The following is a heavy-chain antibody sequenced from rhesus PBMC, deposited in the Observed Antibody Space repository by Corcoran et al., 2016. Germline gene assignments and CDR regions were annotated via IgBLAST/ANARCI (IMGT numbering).Heavy chain of an antibody. CDR1: GFTFSSYG. CDR3: AKGRYCSGGVCYYGLDS. CDR2: ISNGGGST. V-gene: IGHV3S5*01. D-gene: IGHD2-8*01. J-gene: IGHJ6*01. Sequence: EVQLVESGGGLVQPGGSLRLSCAASGFTFSSYGMSWVRQAPGQGLEWVSYISNGGGSTYYADSVKGRFTISRDNSKNTLSLQMNSLRAEDTAVYYCAKGRYCSGGVCYYGLDSWGQGVVVTVSS.